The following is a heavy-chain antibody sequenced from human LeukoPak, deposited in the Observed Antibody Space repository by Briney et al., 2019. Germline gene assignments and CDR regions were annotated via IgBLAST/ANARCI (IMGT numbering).Heavy chain of an antibody. V-gene: IGHV3-23*01. Sequence: GGSLRLSCAASGFTFSSYAMSWVRQAPGKGLEWVSAISGSGGRTYYTDSVKGRFTISRDNSKNTLYLQMNLRAEDTAVYYCAKATGQWLAGGGAFDIWGQGTMLTVSS. CDR2: ISGSGGRT. CDR1: GFTFSSYA. J-gene: IGHJ3*02. D-gene: IGHD6-19*01. CDR3: AKATGQWLAGGGAFDI.